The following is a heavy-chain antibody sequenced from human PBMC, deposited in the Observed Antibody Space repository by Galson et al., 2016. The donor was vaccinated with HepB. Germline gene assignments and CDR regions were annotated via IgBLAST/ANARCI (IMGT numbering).Heavy chain of an antibody. J-gene: IGHJ4*02. CDR1: GLTLSTNW. Sequence: SLRLSCAASGLTLSTNWMSWVRQAPGKGLEWVANIKRDGSEKYYVDSVKGRFTISRDNAKNSLYLQMNSLRAEDTAVYYCARGGSWGVDYWGQGTLVTVSS. CDR3: ARGGSWGVDY. V-gene: IGHV3-7*02. CDR2: IKRDGSEK. D-gene: IGHD1-26*01.